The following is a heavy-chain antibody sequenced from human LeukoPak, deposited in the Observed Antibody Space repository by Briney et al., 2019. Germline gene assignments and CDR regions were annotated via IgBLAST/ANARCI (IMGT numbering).Heavy chain of an antibody. CDR2: INHSGST. Sequence: PSETLSLTCAVYGGSFSGYYWSWIRQPPGKGLEWIGEINHSGSTNYNPSLKSRVTISVDTSKNQFSLKLSSVTAADTALYYCARVIRGSSPNAYYYYMDVWGKGTTVTVSS. CDR1: GGSFSGYY. CDR3: ARVIRGSSPNAYYYYMDV. D-gene: IGHD6-13*01. V-gene: IGHV4-34*01. J-gene: IGHJ6*03.